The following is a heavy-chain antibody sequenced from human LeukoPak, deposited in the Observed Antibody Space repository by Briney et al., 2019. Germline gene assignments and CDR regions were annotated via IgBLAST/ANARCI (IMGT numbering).Heavy chain of an antibody. CDR3: ARYANSSWVFDY. V-gene: IGHV4-34*01. J-gene: IGHJ4*02. CDR1: GGSFSGYY. D-gene: IGHD6-13*01. CDR2: INHSGST. Sequence: SETLSLTCAVYGGSFSGYYWSWIRQPPGKGLEWIGEINHSGSTNYNPSLKSRVTISVDTSKNQFSLKLSSVTAADTAVYYCARYANSSWVFDYWGQGTLVTVSS.